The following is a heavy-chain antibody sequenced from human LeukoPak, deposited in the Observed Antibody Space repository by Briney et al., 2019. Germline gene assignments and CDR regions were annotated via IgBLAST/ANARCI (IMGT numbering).Heavy chain of an antibody. V-gene: IGHV4-31*03. CDR2: INYSGTT. Sequence: SETLSLTCTVSGDSISSGDYYWSWARQHPGKGLEWIGYINYSGTTYYNPSLTSRVTISVDTSKNQFSLKLSSVTAADTAVYYCARTYCRGVTCYSWDYWGQGTLVTVSS. J-gene: IGHJ4*02. CDR3: ARTYCRGVTCYSWDY. D-gene: IGHD2-15*01. CDR1: GDSISSGDYY.